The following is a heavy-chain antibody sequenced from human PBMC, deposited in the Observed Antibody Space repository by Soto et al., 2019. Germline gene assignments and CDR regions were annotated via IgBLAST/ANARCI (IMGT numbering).Heavy chain of an antibody. Sequence: SQTLSLTCAISGDSVSSNSAAWNWIRQSPSRGLEWLGRTYYRSKWYNDYAVSVKSRITINPDTSKNQFSLQLNSVTPEDTAVYYCAKEFYDFWSGYYGFAHYGMDVWGQGTTVTVSS. CDR1: GDSVSSNSAA. V-gene: IGHV6-1*01. D-gene: IGHD3-3*01. J-gene: IGHJ6*02. CDR3: AKEFYDFWSGYYGFAHYGMDV. CDR2: TYYRSKWYN.